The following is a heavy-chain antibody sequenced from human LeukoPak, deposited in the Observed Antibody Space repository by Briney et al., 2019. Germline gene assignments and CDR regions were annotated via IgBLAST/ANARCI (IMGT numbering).Heavy chain of an antibody. D-gene: IGHD2-8*01. J-gene: IGHJ4*02. V-gene: IGHV1-69*05. CDR2: IISIFGTA. Sequence: GASVKVSCKACGGTFSSYAISWVRQAPGQGREWMEGIISIFGTANYAQKFQGRVTITTDESTSTAYMELSSLRSEDTAVYYCARALEGYCTNGVCWNFDYWGQGALVTVSS. CDR3: ARALEGYCTNGVCWNFDY. CDR1: GGTFSSYA.